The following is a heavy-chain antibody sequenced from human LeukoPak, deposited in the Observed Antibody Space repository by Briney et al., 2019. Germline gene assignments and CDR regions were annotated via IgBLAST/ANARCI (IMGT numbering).Heavy chain of an antibody. D-gene: IGHD3-3*01. CDR2: INPNSGGT. Sequence: ASVKVSCKASVYTCTGYYMHWVRQAPGQGLEWMGWINPNSGGTNYAQKFQGRVTMTRDTSISTAYMELSRLRSDDTAVYYCARDNRILEWLLYPGPYCMDVWGQATTVTVSS. J-gene: IGHJ6*02. V-gene: IGHV1-2*02. CDR1: VYTCTGYY. CDR3: ARDNRILEWLLYPGPYCMDV.